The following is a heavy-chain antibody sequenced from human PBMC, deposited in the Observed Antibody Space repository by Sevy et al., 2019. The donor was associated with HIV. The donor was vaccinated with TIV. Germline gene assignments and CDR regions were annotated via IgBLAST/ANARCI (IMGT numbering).Heavy chain of an antibody. D-gene: IGHD3-22*01. Sequence: GGSLRLSCAASGFTFSGSAMHWVRQASGKGLEWVGRIRSKANSYATEYAASGKGRFTISRDDSKNTAYLQMNSLKTEDTAVYYCTRQGNYYDSSGYYPHDAFDIWGQETMVTVSS. CDR1: GFTFSGSA. J-gene: IGHJ3*02. CDR3: TRQGNYYDSSGYYPHDAFDI. CDR2: IRSKANSYAT. V-gene: IGHV3-73*01.